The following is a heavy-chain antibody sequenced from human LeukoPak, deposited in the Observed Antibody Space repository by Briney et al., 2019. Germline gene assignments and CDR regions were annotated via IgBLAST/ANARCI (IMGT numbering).Heavy chain of an antibody. CDR1: GFTFSSYG. J-gene: IGHJ5*02. CDR2: ISGSGGST. CDR3: AKAREDYVWGSYRPGPFDP. Sequence: GGSLRLSCAASGFTFSSYGMSWVRKAPGTGLEWVSAISGSGGSTYYADSVKGRFTISRDNSKNTLYLQMNSLRAEDTAVYYCAKAREDYVWGSYRPGPFDPWGQGTQVTVSS. V-gene: IGHV3-23*01. D-gene: IGHD3-16*02.